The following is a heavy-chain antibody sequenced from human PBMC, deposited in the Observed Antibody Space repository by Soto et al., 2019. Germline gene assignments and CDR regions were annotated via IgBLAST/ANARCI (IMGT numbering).Heavy chain of an antibody. CDR2: ISAYNGNT. Sequence: ASVKVSCKASGYTFTSYGISWVRQAPGQGLEWMGWISAYNGNTNYAQKLQGTVTMTTDTSTSTAYMELRSLRSDDTAAYYCASDLGHSSGYYYVSYYYYYYGMDVWGQGTTVTVSS. D-gene: IGHD3-22*01. V-gene: IGHV1-18*04. CDR3: ASDLGHSSGYYYVSYYYYYYGMDV. CDR1: GYTFTSYG. J-gene: IGHJ6*02.